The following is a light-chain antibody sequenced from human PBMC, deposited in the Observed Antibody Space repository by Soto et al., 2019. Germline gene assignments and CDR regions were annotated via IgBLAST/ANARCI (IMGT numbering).Light chain of an antibody. CDR2: DVS. CDR3: QQYDSYPLT. CDR1: QGIGNY. V-gene: IGKV1-16*01. J-gene: IGKJ4*01. Sequence: DIKMTQSPSSVSTSLGDTVTITCRASQGIGNYLAWFQQKPGKAPKSLIYDVSSLQTGVPSRFSGRGFGTDFTLTISSLQPEDFATYFCQQYDSYPLTFVGGTKVEVK.